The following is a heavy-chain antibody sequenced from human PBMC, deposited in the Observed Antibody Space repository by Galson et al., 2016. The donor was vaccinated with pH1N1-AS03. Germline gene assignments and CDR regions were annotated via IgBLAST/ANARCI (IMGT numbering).Heavy chain of an antibody. J-gene: IGHJ4*02. V-gene: IGHV3-64*02. CDR2: ISSDGGST. CDR1: GFIFSNHG. D-gene: IGHD3-16*01. Sequence: SLRLSCAASGFIFSNHGMHWARQAPGKGPEFVARISSDGGSTYYADSVKARFTISRDNSKNTLYLQMDSLRVEDTAVYYCERSDGYWGQGPLVTFSS. CDR3: ERSDGY.